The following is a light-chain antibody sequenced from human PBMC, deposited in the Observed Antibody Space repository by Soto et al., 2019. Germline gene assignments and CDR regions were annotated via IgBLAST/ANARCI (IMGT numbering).Light chain of an antibody. Sequence: QSVLTQPASVSGSPLQSITISCTGTSSDVGSYNYVSWYQHHPGKAPKLMIYDVSNRPSGVSNRFSGSKSDNTASLTISGLQAEDEADYYCSSYTSSSTLYVFGTGTKVTV. J-gene: IGLJ1*01. CDR3: SSYTSSSTLYV. V-gene: IGLV2-14*03. CDR2: DVS. CDR1: SSDVGSYNY.